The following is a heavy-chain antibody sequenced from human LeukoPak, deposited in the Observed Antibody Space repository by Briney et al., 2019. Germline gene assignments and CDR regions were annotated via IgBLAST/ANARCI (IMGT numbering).Heavy chain of an antibody. V-gene: IGHV3-48*02. CDR3: ARDRGVTTRPRGYFDF. Sequence: GGSLRLSCAASGLIFSRHSMNWVRRAPGKGLEWVSYISSGSSTIYYADSVKGLFTISRDSANSLHLQMNSLRDEDTAVYYCARDRGVTTRPRGYFDFWGQGTLVTVSS. D-gene: IGHD1-1*01. J-gene: IGHJ4*02. CDR2: ISSGSSTI. CDR1: GLIFSRHS.